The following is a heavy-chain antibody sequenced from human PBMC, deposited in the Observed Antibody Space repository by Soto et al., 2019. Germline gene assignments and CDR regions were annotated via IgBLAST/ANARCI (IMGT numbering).Heavy chain of an antibody. CDR1: GGTFSTYA. D-gene: IGHD5-18*01. J-gene: IGHJ4*02. CDR2: IIPMFGTA. V-gene: IGHV1-69*12. CDR3: ASGIQLWLRRINSGYSG. Sequence: QVQLVQSGAEVKKPESSVKVSCKAPGGTFSTYAISWVRQAPGQGLEWMGGIIPMFGTANYAQRIKDRVTITADESTNTVYMELSSLRSEDTAVYSCASGIQLWLRRINSGYSGWGQGTLVTVSS.